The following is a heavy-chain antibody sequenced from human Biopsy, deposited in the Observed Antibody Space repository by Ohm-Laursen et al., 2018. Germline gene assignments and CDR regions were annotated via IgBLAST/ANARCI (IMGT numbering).Heavy chain of an antibody. V-gene: IGHV4-59*12. CDR2: IYFTGRT. CDR1: GGPIDSYY. CDR3: ASAGYNPDWNFDL. J-gene: IGHJ2*01. D-gene: IGHD5-24*01. Sequence: SQTLSLTCTVSGGPIDSYYWSWIRKPPGKALEWIGYIYFTGRTSYNPSLKSRVTMSVNTPKKQFSLRLSSGTAADTAVYYCASAGYNPDWNFDLWGRGTRVTVSS.